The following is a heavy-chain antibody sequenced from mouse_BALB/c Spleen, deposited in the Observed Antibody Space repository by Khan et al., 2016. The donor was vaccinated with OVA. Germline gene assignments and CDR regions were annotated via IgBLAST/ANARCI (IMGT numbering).Heavy chain of an antibody. J-gene: IGHJ1*01. CDR2: IYYSGTI. D-gene: IGHD1-1*01. CDR1: GISITTGNYR. V-gene: IGHV3-5*02. CDR3: ARDYGSLYWYFDV. Sequence: EVQLQESGPGLVKPSQTVSLTCTVTGISITTGNYRWSWIRQFPGNKMEWIGNIYYSGTITYNPSLTSRTTNTRDTSKSQFFLEMNSLTAEDTATYFCARDYGSLYWYFDVWGAGTTVTVSS.